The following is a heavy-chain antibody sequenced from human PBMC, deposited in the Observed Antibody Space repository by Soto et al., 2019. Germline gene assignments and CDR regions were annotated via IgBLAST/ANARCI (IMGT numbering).Heavy chain of an antibody. J-gene: IGHJ4*02. D-gene: IGHD3-22*01. Sequence: GGSLRLSCAASGFTFSSYGMHWVRQAPGKGLEWVGRIKSKTDGGTTDYAAPVKGRFTISRDDSKNTLYLQMNSLKTEDTAVYYCTTDLIYDSSGYSFDYWGQGTLVTVSS. CDR2: IKSKTDGGTT. V-gene: IGHV3-15*01. CDR3: TTDLIYDSSGYSFDY. CDR1: GFTFSSYG.